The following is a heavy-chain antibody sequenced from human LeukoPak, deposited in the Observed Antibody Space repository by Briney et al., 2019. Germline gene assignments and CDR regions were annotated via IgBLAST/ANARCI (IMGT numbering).Heavy chain of an antibody. Sequence: GGSLRLSCVASGFTFSSYAMHWVRQAPGKGLEWVAVISYDGSNKYYADSVKGRFTISRDNSKNTLYLQMNSLRAEDTAVYYCARAGLKVGLLWFGELPHDYWGQGTLVTVSS. CDR2: ISYDGSNK. D-gene: IGHD3-10*01. CDR1: GFTFSSYA. CDR3: ARAGLKVGLLWFGELPHDY. J-gene: IGHJ4*02. V-gene: IGHV3-30-3*01.